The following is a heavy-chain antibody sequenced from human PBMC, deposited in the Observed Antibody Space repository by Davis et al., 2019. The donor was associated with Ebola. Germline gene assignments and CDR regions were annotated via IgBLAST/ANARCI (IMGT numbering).Heavy chain of an antibody. CDR3: AGRDCSGGSCAFDY. CDR1: GGSISSSNW. V-gene: IGHV4-4*02. Sequence: SETLSLTCAVSGGSISSSNWWSWVRQPPGKGLAWIGEIYHSGSTYYNPSLKSRVTISVDTSKNQFSLKLSSVTAADTAVYYCAGRDCSGGSCAFDYWGQGTLVTVSS. J-gene: IGHJ4*02. CDR2: IYHSGST. D-gene: IGHD2-15*01.